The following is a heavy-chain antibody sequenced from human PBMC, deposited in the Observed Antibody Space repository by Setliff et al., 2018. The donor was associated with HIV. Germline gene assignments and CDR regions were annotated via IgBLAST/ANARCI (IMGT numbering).Heavy chain of an antibody. Sequence: GGSLRLSCAASGFAFDTYAMNWVRQAPGKGLVWVSHINSDGSTTNYADSVKGRFTISRDNAKNTLYLEMNSLTAEDTAVYYCASQIAVGIWGQGTMVTVSS. CDR3: ASQIAVGI. D-gene: IGHD6-19*01. CDR2: INSDGSTT. CDR1: GFAFDTYA. V-gene: IGHV3-74*01. J-gene: IGHJ3*02.